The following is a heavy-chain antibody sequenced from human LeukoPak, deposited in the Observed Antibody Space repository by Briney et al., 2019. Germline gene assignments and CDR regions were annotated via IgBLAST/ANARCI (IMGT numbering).Heavy chain of an antibody. D-gene: IGHD3-9*01. CDR2: IFYSGST. J-gene: IGHJ3*02. V-gene: IGHV4-59*01. CDR1: GFTFSSYG. Sequence: GSLRLSCAASGFTFSSYGMSWIRQPPGKGLEWIGYIFYSGSTNYSPSLKSRVTISVDTSKNQFSLKLNSVTAADTAVYYCARDGAVDILTGYGAFDIWGQGTMVTVSS. CDR3: ARDGAVDILTGYGAFDI.